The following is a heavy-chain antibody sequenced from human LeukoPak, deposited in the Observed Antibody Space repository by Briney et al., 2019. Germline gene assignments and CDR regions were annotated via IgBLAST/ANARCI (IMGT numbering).Heavy chain of an antibody. CDR1: GGSISSGGYY. Sequence: SETLSLTCTVSGGSISSGGYYWSWIRQPPGKGLEWIGYIYHSGSTYYNPSLKSQVTISVDRSKNQFSLKLSSVTAADTAVYYCARATAPITIFGVVIDPVDAFDIWGQGTMVTVSS. J-gene: IGHJ3*02. CDR3: ARATAPITIFGVVIDPVDAFDI. V-gene: IGHV4-30-2*01. CDR2: IYHSGST. D-gene: IGHD3-3*01.